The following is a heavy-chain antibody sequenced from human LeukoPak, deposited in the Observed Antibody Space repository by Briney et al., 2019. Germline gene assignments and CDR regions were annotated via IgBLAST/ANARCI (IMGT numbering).Heavy chain of an antibody. D-gene: IGHD5-12*01. CDR3: ARDGGVSGYDLLDY. V-gene: IGHV3-7*01. CDR2: INNDGSTQ. CDR1: GFTFSIRW. Sequence: GGSLRLSFAASGFTFSIRWMGWVRQAPGEGLEWVANINNDGSTQYYVGSVKGRFTISRDNARNSLFLQMNSLRAEDTAVYYCARDGGVSGYDLLDYWGQGTLVTVSS. J-gene: IGHJ4*02.